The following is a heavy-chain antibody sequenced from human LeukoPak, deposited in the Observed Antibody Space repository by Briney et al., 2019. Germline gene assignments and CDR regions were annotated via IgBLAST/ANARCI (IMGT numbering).Heavy chain of an antibody. CDR1: GYTFTGYY. V-gene: IGHV1-2*02. CDR2: INPNSGGT. CDR3: ARDSDYDFWSGYFYYYYGMDV. Sequence: GASVKVSCKASGYTFTGYYMHWVRQAPGQGPEWMGWINPNSGGTNYAQKFQGRVTMTRDTSISTAYMELSRLRSDDTAVYYCARDSDYDFWSGYFYYYYGMDVWGQGTTVTVSS. D-gene: IGHD3-3*01. J-gene: IGHJ6*02.